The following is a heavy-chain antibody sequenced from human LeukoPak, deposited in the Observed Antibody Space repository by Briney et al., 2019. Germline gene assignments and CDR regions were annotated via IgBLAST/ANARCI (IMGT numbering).Heavy chain of an antibody. CDR1: GGSISSGGYY. Sequence: PSQTLSLTCTVSGGSISSGGYYWSWIRQHPGKGLEWIGYIYYSGSTYYNPSLKSRVTISVDTTKNQFSLKLSSVTAADTAVYYCARVAFSEDTAMAYLDYWGQGTLVTVSS. J-gene: IGHJ4*02. CDR3: ARVAFSEDTAMAYLDY. D-gene: IGHD5-18*01. V-gene: IGHV4-31*03. CDR2: IYYSGST.